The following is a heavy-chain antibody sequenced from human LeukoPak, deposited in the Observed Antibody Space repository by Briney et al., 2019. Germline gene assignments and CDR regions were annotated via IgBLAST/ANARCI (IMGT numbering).Heavy chain of an antibody. CDR3: AGGYHYYYMDV. Sequence: PSETLSLTCTVSGGSTSSYYWSWIRQPAGKGLEWIGRMYTSGSTNYNPSLKSRVTMSVDTSKNQFSLKLSSVTAADTAVYYCAGGYHYYYMDVWGKGITVTVSS. D-gene: IGHD2-15*01. V-gene: IGHV4-4*07. J-gene: IGHJ6*03. CDR2: MYTSGST. CDR1: GGSTSSYY.